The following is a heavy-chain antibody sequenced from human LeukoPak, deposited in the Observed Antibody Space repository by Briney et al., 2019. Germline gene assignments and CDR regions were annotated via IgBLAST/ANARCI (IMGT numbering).Heavy chain of an antibody. V-gene: IGHV3-33*08. D-gene: IGHD4-17*01. J-gene: IGHJ6*02. CDR2: IWYDGSNK. Sequence: GGSLRLSCAASGFTFSDYYMSWIRQAPGKGLEWVAVIWYDGSNKYYADSVKGRFTISRDNSKNTLYLQMNSLRAEDPAVYYCARGMDYVGYYYYGMDVWGQGTTVTVSS. CDR1: GFTFSDYY. CDR3: ARGMDYVGYYYYGMDV.